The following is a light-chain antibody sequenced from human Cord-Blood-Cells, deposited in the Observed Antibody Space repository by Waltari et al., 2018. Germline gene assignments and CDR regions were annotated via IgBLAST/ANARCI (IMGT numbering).Light chain of an antibody. J-gene: IGLJ3*02. Sequence: QSALTPPAPASGSPGPSITISCTGTSSPVSGCNLFPWYQQHHGKAPKLMIYEGSKRPSGVSNRFSGSKSGNTASLTISGLQAEDEADYYCCSYAGSSTWVFGGGTKLTVL. CDR3: CSYAGSSTWV. CDR1: SSPVSGCNL. CDR2: EGS. V-gene: IGLV2-23*01.